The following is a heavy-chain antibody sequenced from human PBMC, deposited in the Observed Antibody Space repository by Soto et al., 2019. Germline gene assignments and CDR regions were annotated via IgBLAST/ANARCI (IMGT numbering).Heavy chain of an antibody. J-gene: IGHJ4*02. CDR1: GYTFTNYF. D-gene: IGHD3-9*01. V-gene: IGHV1-46*01. Sequence: VASVKVSCKASGYTFTNYFMHWVRQAPGQGLEWMGVITPSGGTTRYAQKFQGGVTMTRDTSTSTVYIEMSSLRPEDTAVYFCARARYYDWCFDLWGLGTPVTVSS. CDR3: ARARYYDWCFDL. CDR2: ITPSGGTT.